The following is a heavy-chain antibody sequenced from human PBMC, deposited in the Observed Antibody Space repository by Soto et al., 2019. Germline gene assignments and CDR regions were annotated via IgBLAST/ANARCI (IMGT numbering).Heavy chain of an antibody. J-gene: IGHJ6*02. CDR2: IWYDGSDK. D-gene: IGHD6-25*01. CDR3: ARAAPGKRYYYCGMDV. CDR1: GFTFSSYG. Sequence: LRLSCAASGFTFSSYGMHWVRQAPGKGLEWVAVIWYDGSDKYYADSVKGRFTISRDNSKNTLYLQMNSLRAEDTAVYYCARAAPGKRYYYCGMDVWGQGTTVTVSS. V-gene: IGHV3-33*01.